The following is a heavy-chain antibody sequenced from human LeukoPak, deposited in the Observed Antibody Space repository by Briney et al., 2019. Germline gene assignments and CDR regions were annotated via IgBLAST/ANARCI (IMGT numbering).Heavy chain of an antibody. CDR2: MSYDGFSK. CDR1: GIAFSSSI. CDR3: AREGGTSGYAGFFDH. J-gene: IGHJ4*02. D-gene: IGHD3-22*01. Sequence: GRSPRLSCAASGIAFSSSIMHWVRQAPGRGLEWVSLMSYDGFSKQYSDSVKGRFTISRDESKNTVFLQMDGLRPDDTAVYYCAREGGTSGYAGFFDHWGQGTLVTVSS. V-gene: IGHV3-30*03.